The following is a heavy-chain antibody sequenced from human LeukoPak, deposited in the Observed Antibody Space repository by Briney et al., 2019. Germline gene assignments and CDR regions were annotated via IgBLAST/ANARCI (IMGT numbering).Heavy chain of an antibody. CDR3: ARDRTSSWYGPIDY. CDR2: IWYDGSNK. CDR1: GFTFSSYG. Sequence: GGSLRLSCAASGFTFSSYGMHWVRQAPGKGLEWVAVIWYDGSNKYYADSVKGRFTISRDNSKSTLYLQMNSLRAEDTAVYYCARDRTSSWYGPIDYWGQGTLVTVSS. D-gene: IGHD6-13*01. J-gene: IGHJ4*02. V-gene: IGHV3-33*01.